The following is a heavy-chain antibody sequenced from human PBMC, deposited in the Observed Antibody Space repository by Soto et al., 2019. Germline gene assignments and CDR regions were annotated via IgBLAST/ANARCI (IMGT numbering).Heavy chain of an antibody. CDR3: AVYYDSSGYRS. Sequence: ASVKVSCKASGYTFTSYAMRWVRQAPGQRLEWMGWINASNGNTKYSQKFQGRVTITRDTSISTAYMELSRLRSDDTAVYYCAVYYDSSGYRSWGQGTLVTVSS. CDR1: GYTFTSYA. D-gene: IGHD3-22*01. CDR2: INASNGNT. V-gene: IGHV1-3*01. J-gene: IGHJ5*02.